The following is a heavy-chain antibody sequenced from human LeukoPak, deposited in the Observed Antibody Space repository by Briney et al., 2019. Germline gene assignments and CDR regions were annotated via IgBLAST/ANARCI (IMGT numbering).Heavy chain of an antibody. V-gene: IGHV4-34*01. Sequence: PSETLSLTCAVYGGSFSGYYWSWIRQPPGKGLEWIGEINHSGSTNYNPSLKSRVTISVDTSKNQFSLKLSSVTAADTAVYYCARRLRGIAVAGTIDYWGQGTLVTVSS. J-gene: IGHJ4*02. CDR1: GGSFSGYY. D-gene: IGHD6-19*01. CDR2: INHSGST. CDR3: ARRLRGIAVAGTIDY.